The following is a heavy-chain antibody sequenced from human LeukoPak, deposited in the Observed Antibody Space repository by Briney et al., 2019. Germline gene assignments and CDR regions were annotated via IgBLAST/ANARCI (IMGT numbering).Heavy chain of an antibody. CDR1: GFTFSTYS. CDR2: ITGSSSYI. Sequence: GGSLRLSCAASGFTFSTYSMNWVRQAPGKGLEWVSSITGSSSYIYCADSMKGRFTISRDNAKNSLYLQMSSLRAEDTAVYYCARDRSSGWYDYWGQGTLVTVSS. V-gene: IGHV3-21*01. CDR3: ARDRSSGWYDY. D-gene: IGHD6-19*01. J-gene: IGHJ4*02.